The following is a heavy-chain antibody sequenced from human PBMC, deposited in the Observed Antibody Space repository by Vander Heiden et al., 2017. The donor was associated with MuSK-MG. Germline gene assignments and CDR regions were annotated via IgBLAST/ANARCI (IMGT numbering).Heavy chain of an antibody. Sequence: QVRLQESGPGLVKPSQTLSLTCTVSGGSITRGGYFWSWIRQYPGKGLEWIAYIYYSGSTHYNPSLESRVTMSLDTSKNHFSLKVNSLTAADTAIYYCARGYPYYDAKHRWLDPWGQGTLVTVSS. CDR3: ARGYPYYDAKHRWLDP. CDR1: GGSITRGGYF. V-gene: IGHV4-31*03. CDR2: IYYSGST. D-gene: IGHD3-22*01. J-gene: IGHJ5*02.